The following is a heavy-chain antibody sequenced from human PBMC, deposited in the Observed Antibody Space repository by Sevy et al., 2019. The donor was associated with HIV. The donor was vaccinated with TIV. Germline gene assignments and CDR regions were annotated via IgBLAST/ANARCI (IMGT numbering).Heavy chain of an antibody. CDR3: ARMGGDSSSWYYFDY. D-gene: IGHD6-13*01. V-gene: IGHV1-2*02. CDR2: INPNSGGT. CDR1: GYTFTGYY. Sequence: ASVKVSGKASGYTFTGYYMHWVRQAPGQGLEWMGWINPNSGGTNYAQKFQGRVTMTRDTSISTAYMELSRLRSDDTAVYYCARMGGDSSSWYYFDYWGQGTLVTVSS. J-gene: IGHJ4*02.